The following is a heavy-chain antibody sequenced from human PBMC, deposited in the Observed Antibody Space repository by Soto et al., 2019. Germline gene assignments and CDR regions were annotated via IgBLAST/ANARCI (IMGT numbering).Heavy chain of an antibody. CDR2: IIPIFGTA. Sequence: ASVKVSCKASGGTFSSYAISWVRQAPGQGLEWMGGIIPIFGTANYAQKFQGRVTITADKSTSTAYMELSSLRSEGTAVYYCAMTYDLWSGYQRYYGMDVWGQGTTVTVSS. J-gene: IGHJ6*02. D-gene: IGHD3-3*01. CDR3: AMTYDLWSGYQRYYGMDV. V-gene: IGHV1-69*06. CDR1: GGTFSSYA.